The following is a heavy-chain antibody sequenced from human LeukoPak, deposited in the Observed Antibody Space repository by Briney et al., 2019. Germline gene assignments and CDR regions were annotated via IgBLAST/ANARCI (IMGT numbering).Heavy chain of an antibody. V-gene: IGHV1-2*02. Sequence: ASVKVSCKASGYTFTGYYMHWVRQAPGQGLEWMGWINPNSGVTNYAQKFQGRVTMTRDTSISTAYMELSRLRSDDTAVYYCARDLAPSTSPAYFDSWGQGTLVTVSS. D-gene: IGHD3-16*01. J-gene: IGHJ4*02. CDR3: ARDLAPSTSPAYFDS. CDR2: INPNSGVT. CDR1: GYTFTGYY.